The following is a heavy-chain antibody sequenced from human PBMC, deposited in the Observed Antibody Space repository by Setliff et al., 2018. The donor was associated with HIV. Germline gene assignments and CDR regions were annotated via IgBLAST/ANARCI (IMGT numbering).Heavy chain of an antibody. CDR2: VEPEDGQT. CDR1: GYTFTSYY. D-gene: IGHD3-10*01. CDR3: ARVPGARPYYYYYMDV. J-gene: IGHJ6*03. V-gene: IGHV1-18*04. Sequence: GASVKVSCKASGYTFTSYYIHWVRQAPGKGLEWMGRVEPEDGQTKVAERFQDRVTMTTDTSTSTADMELRSLRSDDTAVYYCARVPGARPYYYYYMDVWGKGTTVTVSS.